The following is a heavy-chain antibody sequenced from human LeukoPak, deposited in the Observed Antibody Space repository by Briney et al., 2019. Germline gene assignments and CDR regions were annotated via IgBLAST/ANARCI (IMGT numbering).Heavy chain of an antibody. Sequence: GGSLTLSCTVSGFAFDDFAMTWVRQAPGKGLERVGFIRRGAYGGTTDYAASVRGRFTISIDDSKNIAYLQMNSLRTEDTAIYFCSRDSHGDDVYDYWGQGTQVTVSS. J-gene: IGHJ4*02. D-gene: IGHD1-1*01. CDR3: SRDSHGDDVYDY. CDR1: GFAFDDFA. CDR2: IRRGAYGGTT. V-gene: IGHV3-49*04.